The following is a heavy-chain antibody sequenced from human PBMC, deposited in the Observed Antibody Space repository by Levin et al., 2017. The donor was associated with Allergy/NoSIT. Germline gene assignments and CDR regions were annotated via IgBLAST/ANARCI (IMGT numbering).Heavy chain of an antibody. Sequence: SETLSLTCTVSGGSISGYYWSWIRQPPGKGLEWIGYIYYSGTTHNNPSLKSRVTFSVDTSTNQFSLKLTSVTAADTAVYYCARYYWAAGTCYYFDYWGQGTLVTVSS. V-gene: IGHV4-59*01. CDR1: GGSISGYY. J-gene: IGHJ4*02. D-gene: IGHD6-13*01. CDR3: ARYYWAAGTCYYFDY. CDR2: IYYSGTT.